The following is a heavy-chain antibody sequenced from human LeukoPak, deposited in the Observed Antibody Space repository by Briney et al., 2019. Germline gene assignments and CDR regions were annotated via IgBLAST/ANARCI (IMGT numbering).Heavy chain of an antibody. J-gene: IGHJ5*02. D-gene: IGHD3-16*01. CDR2: ISWNSGSI. CDR3: AKGMGRPSGWFDP. CDR1: GFTFDDYA. Sequence: PGGSLRLSCAASGFTFDDYAMHWVRQAPGKGLEWVSGISWNSGSIGYADSVKGRFTISRDNAKNSLYLQMNSLRAEDTALYYCAKGMGRPSGWFDPWGQGTLVTVSS. V-gene: IGHV3-9*01.